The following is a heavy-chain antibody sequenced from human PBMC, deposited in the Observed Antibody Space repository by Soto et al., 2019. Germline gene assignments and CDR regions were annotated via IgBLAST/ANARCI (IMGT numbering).Heavy chain of an antibody. D-gene: IGHD3-3*01. CDR2: IYYSGST. CDR3: ARAPYYDCWSGRRGAFDI. Sequence: QVQLQESGPGLVKPSETLSLTCTVSGGSVSSGSYYWSWIRQPPGKGLEWIGYIYYSGSTNYNPPLVSRVTSSVDTSKNQFSRKLSSVTAADTAVYYCARAPYYDCWSGRRGAFDIWGQGTMVTVSS. CDR1: GGSVSSGSYY. J-gene: IGHJ3*02. V-gene: IGHV4-61*01.